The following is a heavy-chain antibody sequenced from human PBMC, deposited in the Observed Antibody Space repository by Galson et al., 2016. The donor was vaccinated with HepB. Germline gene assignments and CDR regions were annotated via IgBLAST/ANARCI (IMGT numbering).Heavy chain of an antibody. CDR2: IRGSGGGI. CDR1: GFTFATYP. V-gene: IGHV3-23*01. Sequence: SLRLSCAGSGFTFATYPMSWVRQAPGKGLEWVSGIRGSGGGIDYADYVKGRFTISRDNSKNTLYLQMSSLRAEDTAVYYWAKERGSRLTMVRGVLDPFDIWGQGTLVTGSS. D-gene: IGHD3-10*01. CDR3: AKERGSRLTMVRGVLDPFDI. J-gene: IGHJ4*02.